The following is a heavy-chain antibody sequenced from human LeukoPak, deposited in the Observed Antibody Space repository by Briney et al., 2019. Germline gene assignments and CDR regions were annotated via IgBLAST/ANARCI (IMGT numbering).Heavy chain of an antibody. V-gene: IGHV4-38-2*02. Sequence: SETLSLTCTVSGYSISSGYYWGWIRPPPGKGLEWIGSIYHSGSTYYNPSLKSRVTISVDTSKNQFSLKLSSLTAADTAVYYCARSSDHDYGDFYYYYYYGMDVWGQGTTVTVSS. D-gene: IGHD4-17*01. CDR1: GYSISSGYY. J-gene: IGHJ6*02. CDR3: ARSSDHDYGDFYYYYYYGMDV. CDR2: IYHSGST.